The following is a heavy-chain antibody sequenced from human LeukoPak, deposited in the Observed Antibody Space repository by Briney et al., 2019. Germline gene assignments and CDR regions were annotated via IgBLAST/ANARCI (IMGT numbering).Heavy chain of an antibody. CDR1: GFTFSSYS. D-gene: IGHD3-10*01. Sequence: GGSLRLSCAASGFTFSSYSMNWVRQAPGKGLEWVSYISSSSSTIYYADSVKGRFTISRDNAKNSLYLQMNSLRAEDTAVYYCARAVGFGEPPDYYGMDVWGQGTTVTVSS. CDR3: ARAVGFGEPPDYYGMDV. CDR2: ISSSSSTI. V-gene: IGHV3-48*04. J-gene: IGHJ6*02.